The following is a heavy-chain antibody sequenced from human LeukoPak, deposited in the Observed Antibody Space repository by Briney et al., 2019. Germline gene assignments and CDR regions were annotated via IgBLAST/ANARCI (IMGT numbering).Heavy chain of an antibody. CDR3: ARDRGIAAADY. J-gene: IGHJ4*02. CDR2: IYSGGST. D-gene: IGHD6-13*01. V-gene: IGHV3-66*01. CDR1: GFTVSISY. Sequence: GGSLRLSCAASGFTVSISYMTWVRQAPGKGLEWVSVIYSGGSTYYADSVKGRFTISRDNSKNTLYLQMNSLRAEDTALYYCARDRGIAAADYWGQGTLVTVSS.